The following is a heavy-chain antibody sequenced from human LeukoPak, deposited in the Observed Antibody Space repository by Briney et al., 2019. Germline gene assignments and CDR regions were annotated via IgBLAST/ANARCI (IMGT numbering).Heavy chain of an antibody. CDR2: INHSGST. D-gene: IGHD5-18*01. V-gene: IGHV4-30-4*08. CDR1: GGSISSGDYY. J-gene: IGHJ4*02. CDR3: ARTYVDTAMVTGEFDY. Sequence: PSQTLSLTCTVSGGSISSGDYYWSWIRQPPGKGLEWIGEINHSGSTNYNPSLKSRVTISVDTSKNQFSLKLSSVTAADTAVYYCARTYVDTAMVTGEFDYWGQGTLVTVSS.